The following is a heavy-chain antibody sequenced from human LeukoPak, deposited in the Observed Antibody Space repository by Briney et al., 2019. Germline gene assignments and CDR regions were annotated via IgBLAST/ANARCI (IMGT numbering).Heavy chain of an antibody. CDR1: GGTFSSYA. D-gene: IGHD5-18*01. J-gene: IGHJ4*02. Sequence: ASVKVSCKASGGTFSSYAISWVRQAPGQGLEWMGRIIPILGIANYAQKFQGRVTITADKSTSTAYMELSSLRSEDTAVYYCARDDTARGGFDYWAREPWSPSPQ. V-gene: IGHV1-69*04. CDR3: ARDDTARGGFDY. CDR2: IIPILGIA.